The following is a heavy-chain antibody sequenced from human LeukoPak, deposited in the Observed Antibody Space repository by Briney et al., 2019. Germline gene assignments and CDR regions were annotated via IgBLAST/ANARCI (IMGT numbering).Heavy chain of an antibody. Sequence: ASVKVSCKASGGTFSSYAISWVRQAPGQGLEWMGRIIPILGIANYAKKFQGRVTITADKSTSTAYMELSSLRSEDTAVYYCARGERYYYDSSGPDTRFQHWGQGTLVTVSS. D-gene: IGHD3-22*01. CDR1: GGTFSSYA. CDR2: IIPILGIA. V-gene: IGHV1-69*04. CDR3: ARGERYYYDSSGPDTRFQH. J-gene: IGHJ1*01.